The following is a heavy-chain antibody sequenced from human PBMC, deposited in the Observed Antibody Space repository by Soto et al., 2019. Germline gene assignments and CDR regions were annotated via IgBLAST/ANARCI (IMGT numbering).Heavy chain of an antibody. V-gene: IGHV4-34*01. CDR1: GGSFSGYY. CDR2: INDRGSI. D-gene: IGHD3-9*01. J-gene: IGHJ2*01. Sequence: QVQLQQWGAGPLRPLETLSLTCGVSGGSFSGYYWAWIRQSPGKGLEWIGEINDRGSINYNPSLKSRVSIAGDPSKNHYSLNLRSVTAADTAVYYCERERHEILTGPPWVWYFDLWGRGTLVTVSS. CDR3: ERERHEILTGPPWVWYFDL.